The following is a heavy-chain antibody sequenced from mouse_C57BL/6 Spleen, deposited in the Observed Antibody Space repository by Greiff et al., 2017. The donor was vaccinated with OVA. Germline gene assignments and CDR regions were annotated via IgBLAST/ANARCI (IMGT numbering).Heavy chain of an antibody. V-gene: IGHV1-59*01. CDR3: ARRGWLLDYAMDY. CDR1: GYTFTSYW. J-gene: IGHJ4*01. CDR2: IDPSDSYT. D-gene: IGHD2-3*01. Sequence: QVQLQQPGAELVRPGTSVKLSCKASGYTFTSYWMHWVKQRPGQGLEWIGVIDPSDSYTNYNQKFKGKATLTVDTSSSTAYMQLSSLTSEDSAVYYCARRGWLLDYAMDYWGQGTSVTVSS.